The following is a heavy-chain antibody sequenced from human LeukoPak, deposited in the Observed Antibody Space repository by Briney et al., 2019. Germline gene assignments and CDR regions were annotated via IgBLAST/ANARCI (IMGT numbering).Heavy chain of an antibody. CDR1: GGSFSGYY. D-gene: IGHD3-10*01. J-gene: IGHJ4*02. CDR3: ARGRYYGSGSYLRGPNDY. Sequence: SETLSLTCAVYGGSFSGYYWSWIRQPPGKGLEWIGEINHSGSTNYNPSLKSRVTISVDTSKNQFSLKLSSVTAADTAVYYCARGRYYGSGSYLRGPNDYWGQGTLVTVSS. CDR2: INHSGST. V-gene: IGHV4-34*01.